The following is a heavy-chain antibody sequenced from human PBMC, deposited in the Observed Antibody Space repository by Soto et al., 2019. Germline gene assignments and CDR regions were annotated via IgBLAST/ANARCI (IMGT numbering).Heavy chain of an antibody. CDR2: IHYSGRT. CDR3: AGVCGGGNCPDV. Sequence: QVQLQESGPGLVKPSETLSLTCTVSGGSISSFYWTWIRQPPGKGLEWIGNIHYSGRTRHNSSLKTRVLISLDTSKNQVSLELSSVTAADTAVYSCAGVCGGGNCPDVWGQGALVTVSS. J-gene: IGHJ4*02. CDR1: GGSISSFY. D-gene: IGHD2-21*01. V-gene: IGHV4-59*01.